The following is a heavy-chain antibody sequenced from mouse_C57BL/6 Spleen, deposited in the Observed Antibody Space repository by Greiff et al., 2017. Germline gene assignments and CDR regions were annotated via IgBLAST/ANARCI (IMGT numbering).Heavy chain of an antibody. Sequence: EVKLMESGGGLVQSGRSLRLSCATSGFTFSDFYMEWVRQAPGKGLEWIAASRNKANDYTTEYSASVKGRFIVSRDTSQSILYLQMNALRAEDTAIYYCARDAGWDDAMDDWGQGASVTVSS. CDR2: SRNKANDYTT. J-gene: IGHJ4*01. V-gene: IGHV7-1*01. CDR1: GFTFSDFY. D-gene: IGHD4-1*01. CDR3: ARDAGWDDAMDD.